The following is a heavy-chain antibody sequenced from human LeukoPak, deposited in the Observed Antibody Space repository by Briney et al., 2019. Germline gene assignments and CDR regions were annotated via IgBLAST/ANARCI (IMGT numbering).Heavy chain of an antibody. CDR3: TRPNRYSSSSDFDY. CDR2: IRSKANSYAI. CDR1: GFTFSGSA. Sequence: GGSLRLSCAASGFTFSGSAMHWVRQASGKGLEWVGRIRSKANSYAIAYAASVKGRFTISRDDSKNTAYLQMNSLKTEDTAVYYCTRPNRYSSSSDFDYWGQGTLVTVSS. V-gene: IGHV3-73*01. J-gene: IGHJ4*02. D-gene: IGHD6-13*01.